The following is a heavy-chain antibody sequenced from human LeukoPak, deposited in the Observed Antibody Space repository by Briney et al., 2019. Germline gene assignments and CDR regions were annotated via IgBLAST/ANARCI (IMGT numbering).Heavy chain of an antibody. CDR2: IYYSGST. V-gene: IGHV4-39*01. CDR3: ASVVDTAMVDY. D-gene: IGHD5-18*01. CDR1: GGSISSSSYY. J-gene: IGHJ4*02. Sequence: SETLSLTCTVAGGSISSSSYYWGWIRQPPGKGLEWIGSIYYSGSTYYNPSLKSRVTISVDTSKNQFSLKLSSVTAADTAVYYCASVVDTAMVDYWGQGTLVTVSS.